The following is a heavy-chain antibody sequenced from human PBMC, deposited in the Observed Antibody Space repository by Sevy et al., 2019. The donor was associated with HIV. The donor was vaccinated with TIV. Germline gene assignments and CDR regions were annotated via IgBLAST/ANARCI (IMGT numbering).Heavy chain of an antibody. CDR2: VSWNSGAI. V-gene: IGHV3-9*01. CDR3: AKDINRGCDSINCYTYYYYYYGLDA. D-gene: IGHD2-2*02. CDR1: GFAFGDYA. J-gene: IGHJ6*02. Sequence: GGSLRLSCATSGFAFGDYAMHWVREAPGKGLEWVAGVSWNSGAIDYVASVKGRFTISRDHAKSSLYLQMNSLRAEDTALYYCAKDINRGCDSINCYTYYYYYYGLDAWGQGTTVTVSS.